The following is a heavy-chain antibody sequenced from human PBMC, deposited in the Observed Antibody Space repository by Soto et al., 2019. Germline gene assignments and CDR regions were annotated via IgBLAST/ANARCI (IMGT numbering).Heavy chain of an antibody. J-gene: IGHJ3*02. D-gene: IGHD6-25*01. V-gene: IGHV3-53*01. Sequence: GGSLRLSCAASGFTVSSNYMSWVRQAPGKGLEWVSVISDSGGSRGGTYYADSVKGRFTISRDNSNNTLYLQVDSLRGADTAIYYCASAKAAVVAALGIWGQGTMVTVSS. CDR2: ISDSGGSRGGT. CDR1: GFTVSSNY. CDR3: ASAKAAVVAALGI.